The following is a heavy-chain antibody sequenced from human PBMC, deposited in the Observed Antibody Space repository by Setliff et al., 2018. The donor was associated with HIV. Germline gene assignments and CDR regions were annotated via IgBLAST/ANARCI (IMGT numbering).Heavy chain of an antibody. Sequence: PGGSLRLSCAASGFTFSNYWMNWVRQAPGKGLEWVANIKQDGSEKYYVDSVKGRFTISRDNAKNSLYLQMNSLRAEDTAVYYCARDHADSSGWYGWHYYYYGMDVWGQGTTVTVSS. J-gene: IGHJ6*02. CDR2: IKQDGSEK. V-gene: IGHV3-7*01. CDR3: ARDHADSSGWYGWHYYYYGMDV. CDR1: GFTFSNYW. D-gene: IGHD6-19*01.